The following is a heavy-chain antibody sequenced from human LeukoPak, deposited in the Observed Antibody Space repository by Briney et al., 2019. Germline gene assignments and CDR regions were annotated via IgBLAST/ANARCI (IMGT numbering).Heavy chain of an antibody. CDR3: ARAPYYDFWSGYPPDY. V-gene: IGHV3-74*01. D-gene: IGHD3-3*01. J-gene: IGHJ4*02. CDR2: INSDVSST. Sequence: GGSLRLSCAASGFTFRSYWMHWVRQAPGKGLVWVSRINSDVSSTNYADSVKGRFTISRDNAKNTRYLQMNSLRAEDTAVYYCARAPYYDFWSGYPPDYWGQGTLVTVSS. CDR1: GFTFRSYW.